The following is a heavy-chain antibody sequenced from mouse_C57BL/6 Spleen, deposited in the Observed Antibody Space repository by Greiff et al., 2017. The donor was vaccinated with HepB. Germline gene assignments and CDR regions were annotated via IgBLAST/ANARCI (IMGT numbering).Heavy chain of an antibody. J-gene: IGHJ2*01. CDR3: ARGNLGRVDY. CDR2: INPSTGGT. D-gene: IGHD4-1*01. V-gene: IGHV1-42*01. Sequence: EVKLQESGPELVKPGASVKISCKASGYSFTGYYMNWVKQSPEKSLEWIGEINPSTGGTTYNQKFKAKATLTVDKSSSTAYMQLKSLTSEDSAVYYCARGNLGRVDYWGQGTTLTVSS. CDR1: GYSFTGYY.